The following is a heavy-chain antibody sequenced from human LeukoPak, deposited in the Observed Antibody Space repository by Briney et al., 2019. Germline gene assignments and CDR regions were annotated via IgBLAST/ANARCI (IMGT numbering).Heavy chain of an antibody. CDR2: ISSSSNYI. J-gene: IGHJ4*02. D-gene: IGHD5-18*01. Sequence: GGSLRLSCAASGFTFSTYTMNWVRQAPGRGLEWVSSISSSSNYIYYADSVKGRFTISRENDKKSLYLQMNSLRVEDTAVYYCARGGLWLAYWGQGTLVTVSS. V-gene: IGHV3-21*01. CDR1: GFTFSTYT. CDR3: ARGGLWLAY.